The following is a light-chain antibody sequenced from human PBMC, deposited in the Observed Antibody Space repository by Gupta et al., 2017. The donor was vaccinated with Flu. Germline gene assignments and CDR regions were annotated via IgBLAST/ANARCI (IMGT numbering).Light chain of an antibody. J-gene: IGKJ5*01. CDR1: QGISSY. CDR3: QQLKSYPQIT. V-gene: IGKV1-9*01. Sequence: DIQLTQSPSFLSASVGDRVTITCRASQGISSYLAWYQQKPGKAPKLLIYAASTWQSGVPSRFSGSGYGKEFTLTISSRQQEDFATYYCQQLKSYPQITFGQGTRLEIK. CDR2: AAS.